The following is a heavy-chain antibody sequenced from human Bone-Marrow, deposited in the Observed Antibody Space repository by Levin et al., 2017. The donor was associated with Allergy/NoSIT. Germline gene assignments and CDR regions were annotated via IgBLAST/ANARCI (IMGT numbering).Heavy chain of an antibody. CDR2: INSDGSST. V-gene: IGHV3-74*01. Sequence: LSLTCAASGFTFSSYWMHWVRQAPGKGLVWVSRINSDGSSTTYADSVKGRFTISRDNAKNTLYLQMNSLRAEDTAVYYCARAPPNYYDSSTYYDYWGQGTLVTVSS. CDR3: ARAPPNYYDSSTYYDY. J-gene: IGHJ4*02. CDR1: GFTFSSYW. D-gene: IGHD3-22*01.